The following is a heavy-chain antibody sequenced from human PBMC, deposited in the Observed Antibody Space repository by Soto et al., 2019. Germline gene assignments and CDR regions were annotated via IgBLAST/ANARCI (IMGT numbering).Heavy chain of an antibody. J-gene: IGHJ4*02. CDR1: GVSVTTGGRYY. V-gene: IGHV4-31*03. CDR2: ISYRGST. D-gene: IGHD3-10*01. Sequence: QVQLQESGPGLVKPSQTLSLTCSVSGVSVTTGGRYYWSWIRQHPGKVLEWIGYISYRGSTYYNPSLRSRVTISADPSTYQFSLTMTSVTVPDPAVYFSAIDEGLLRSGEVVWGQGILVTFSS. CDR3: AIDEGLLRSGEVV.